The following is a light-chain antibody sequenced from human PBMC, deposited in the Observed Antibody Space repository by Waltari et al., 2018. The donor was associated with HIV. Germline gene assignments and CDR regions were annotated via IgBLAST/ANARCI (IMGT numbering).Light chain of an antibody. CDR2: EVS. V-gene: IGKV2D-29*01. Sequence: DIVMTQTPLSLSATPVHPASFSCSSSQSLLHSDGKNYLYWYVQQTGQPPQLLTHEVSNRFSGVPDRVSGSGSETNFTLKISRVEAEDVGIYYCMQTIELPQTFGQGTKLEIK. CDR3: MQTIELPQT. J-gene: IGKJ2*01. CDR1: QSLLHSDGKNY.